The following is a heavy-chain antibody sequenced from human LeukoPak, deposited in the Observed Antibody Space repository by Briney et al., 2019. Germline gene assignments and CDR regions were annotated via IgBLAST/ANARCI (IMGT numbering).Heavy chain of an antibody. Sequence: SVKVSCKASGGTFSSYTIGWVRQAPGQGLEWMGTIIPILGTANYAQKFQGRVTIIADKSTGTAYMELSRLKSEDTAVYYCARDDFDGAINYWGQGTLVTVSS. CDR3: ARDDFDGAINY. D-gene: IGHD4-17*01. V-gene: IGHV1-69*08. CDR1: GGTFSSYT. CDR2: IIPILGTA. J-gene: IGHJ4*02.